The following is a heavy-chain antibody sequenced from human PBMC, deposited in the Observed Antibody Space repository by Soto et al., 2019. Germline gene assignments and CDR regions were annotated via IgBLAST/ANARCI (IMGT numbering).Heavy chain of an antibody. J-gene: IGHJ4*02. D-gene: IGHD6-13*01. CDR3: ARGDVPYSSSWLDY. CDR1: GFTFSSYS. V-gene: IGHV3-21*01. Sequence: EVQLVESGGGLVKPGGSLRLSCAASGFTFSSYSMNWVRQAPGKGLEWVSSISSSSSYIYYADSVKGRFTISRDNAKNSLYLQINSLRAEDTAVYYCARGDVPYSSSWLDYWGQGTLVTVSS. CDR2: ISSSSSYI.